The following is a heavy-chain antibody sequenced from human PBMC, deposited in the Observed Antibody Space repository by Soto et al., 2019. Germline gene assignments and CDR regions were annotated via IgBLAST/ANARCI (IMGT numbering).Heavy chain of an antibody. Sequence: PRYLPRTVSGGYISCGCYYLSWARLRPEKGLEWIGNLYYSGSTLYNPFLKLRSPISVDTSKNHLSLALSTVTSADTAVYYCACGSGSYLVDYWGQGTLVTVSS. CDR2: LYYSGST. CDR1: GGYISCGCYY. J-gene: IGHJ4*02. V-gene: IGHV4-31*02. D-gene: IGHD3-10*01. CDR3: ACGSGSYLVDY.